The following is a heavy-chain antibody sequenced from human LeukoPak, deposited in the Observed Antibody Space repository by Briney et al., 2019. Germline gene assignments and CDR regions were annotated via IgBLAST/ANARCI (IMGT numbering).Heavy chain of an antibody. V-gene: IGHV5-51*01. CDR2: IYPGDSDT. CDR1: GSRFTSYW. CDR3: AASGEYSSSWFEYFQH. D-gene: IGHD6-13*01. Sequence: GASLKISCKGSGSRFTSYWIGWVRQMPGKGLEWMGIIYPGDSDTRYSPSFQGQVTISADKSISTAYLQWSSLKASDTAMYYCAASGEYSSSWFEYFQHWGQGTLVTVSS. J-gene: IGHJ1*01.